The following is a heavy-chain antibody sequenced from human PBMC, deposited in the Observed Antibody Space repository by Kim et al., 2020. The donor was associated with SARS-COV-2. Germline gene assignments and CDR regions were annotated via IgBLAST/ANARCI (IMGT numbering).Heavy chain of an antibody. V-gene: IGHV4-31*02. Sequence: YNPSPKSRVTISVDTSKNQFSLKLSSVTAADTAVYYCARVDSSGYFPFDYWGQGTLVTVSS. J-gene: IGHJ4*02. D-gene: IGHD3-22*01. CDR3: ARVDSSGYFPFDY.